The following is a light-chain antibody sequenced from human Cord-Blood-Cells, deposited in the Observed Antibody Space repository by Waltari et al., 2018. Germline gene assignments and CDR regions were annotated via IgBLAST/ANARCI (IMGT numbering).Light chain of an antibody. CDR3: CSYAGSYTWV. CDR1: SRNVGGYNY. Sequence: QSALTQPRSVSGSPGPSVTISCTGTSRNVGGYNYVPWYQQHHGKAPKLMIYDVSKRPSGVPDRFSGSKSGNTASLTISGLQAEDEADYYCCSYAGSYTWVFGGGTKLTVL. CDR2: DVS. V-gene: IGLV2-11*01. J-gene: IGLJ2*01.